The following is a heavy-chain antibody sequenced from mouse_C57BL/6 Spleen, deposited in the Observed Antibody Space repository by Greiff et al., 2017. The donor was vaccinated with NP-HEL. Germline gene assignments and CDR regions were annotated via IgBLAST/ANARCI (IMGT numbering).Heavy chain of an antibody. CDR1: GYTFTDYY. Sequence: VQLQQSGAELVRPGASVKLSCKASGYTFTDYYINWVKQRPGQGLEWIARIYPGSGNTYYNEKFKGKATLTAEKSSSTAYMQLSSLTSEDSAVYFCARSEELRLRGAMDYWGQGTSVTVSS. V-gene: IGHV1-76*01. CDR2: IYPGSGNT. J-gene: IGHJ4*01. CDR3: ARSEELRLRGAMDY. D-gene: IGHD3-2*02.